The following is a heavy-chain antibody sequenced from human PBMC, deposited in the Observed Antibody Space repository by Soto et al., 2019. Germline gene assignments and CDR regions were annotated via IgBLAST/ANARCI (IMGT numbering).Heavy chain of an antibody. CDR1: GFTVSSNY. Sequence: EVQLVASGGGLVQPGGSLRLSCAASGFTVSSNYMSWVRQAPGKGLEWVSVIYSGGSTYYADSVKGRFTISRDNSKNTLYLQMNSLRAEDTAVYYCARDFTYGSGSYLYYYGMDVWGQGTTVTVSS. V-gene: IGHV3-66*01. CDR3: ARDFTYGSGSYLYYYGMDV. D-gene: IGHD3-10*01. CDR2: IYSGGST. J-gene: IGHJ6*02.